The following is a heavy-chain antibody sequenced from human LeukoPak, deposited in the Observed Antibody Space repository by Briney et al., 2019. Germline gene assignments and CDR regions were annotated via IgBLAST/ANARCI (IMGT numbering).Heavy chain of an antibody. V-gene: IGHV4-59*01. Sequence: PSETLSLTCTVSGGSISSYYWSWIRQPPGKGLEWIGYVYYSGSTNYNPSLKSRVTISVDTSRNQFSLRLRSVTAADTAVYYCARSYCSGGSCYSGWFDPWGQGTLVTVSS. CDR3: ARSYCSGGSCYSGWFDP. CDR2: VYYSGST. D-gene: IGHD2-15*01. J-gene: IGHJ5*02. CDR1: GGSISSYY.